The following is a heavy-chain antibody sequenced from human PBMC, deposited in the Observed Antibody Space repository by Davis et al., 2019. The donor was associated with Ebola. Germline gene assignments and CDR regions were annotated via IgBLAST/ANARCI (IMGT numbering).Heavy chain of an antibody. CDR1: GYSFTSYW. V-gene: IGHV5-51*01. J-gene: IGHJ6*02. CDR3: ARHVFYYDSSYYYYYGMDV. D-gene: IGHD3-22*01. CDR2: IYPGDSDT. Sequence: GESLKISCKGSGYSFTSYWIGWVRQMPGKGLEWMGIIYPGDSDTRYSPSFQGQVTISADKSISTAYLQWSSLKASDTAMYYCARHVFYYDSSYYYYYGMDVWGQGTTVTVSS.